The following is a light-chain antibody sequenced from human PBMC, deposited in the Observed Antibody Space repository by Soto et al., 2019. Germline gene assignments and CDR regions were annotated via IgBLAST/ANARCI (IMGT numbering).Light chain of an antibody. CDR2: RAS. Sequence: IVMTPSPTTLSVSSWTRATLSFSASQSVSSNLAWYQQKPGQSPRLLIFRASTRASGIPARFSGSGSGTEFTLTIRSLQSEDFAVYYCQQYHHWPPITCGQGTRREIK. J-gene: IGKJ5*01. CDR1: QSVSSN. CDR3: QQYHHWPPIT. V-gene: IGKV3-15*01.